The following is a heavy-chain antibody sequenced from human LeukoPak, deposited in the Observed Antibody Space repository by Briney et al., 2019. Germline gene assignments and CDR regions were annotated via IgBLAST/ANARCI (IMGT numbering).Heavy chain of an antibody. Sequence: GGSLRLSCAASGFTFSSYAMHWVRQAPGKGLEWVAVISYDGSNKYYADSVKGRFTISRDNSKNTLYLRMNSLRAEDTAVYYCARASIVGATDFDYWGQGTLVTVSS. CDR1: GFTFSSYA. V-gene: IGHV3-30*04. D-gene: IGHD1-26*01. CDR3: ARASIVGATDFDY. J-gene: IGHJ4*02. CDR2: ISYDGSNK.